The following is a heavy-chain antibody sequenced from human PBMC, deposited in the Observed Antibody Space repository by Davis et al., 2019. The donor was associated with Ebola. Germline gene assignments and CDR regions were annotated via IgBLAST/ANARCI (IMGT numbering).Heavy chain of an antibody. J-gene: IGHJ4*02. V-gene: IGHV1-18*04. CDR3: ARAQFPTKSDH. D-gene: IGHD5-24*01. CDR1: GYTFTSYG. Sequence: ASVKVSCKASGYTFTSYGITWVRQAPGQGLEWMGWINPHNGNTNYAQNVQGRVIMTSDTATTTAYMEVGSLRSDDTAVYYCARAQFPTKSDHWGQGTLVTVSS. CDR2: INPHNGNT.